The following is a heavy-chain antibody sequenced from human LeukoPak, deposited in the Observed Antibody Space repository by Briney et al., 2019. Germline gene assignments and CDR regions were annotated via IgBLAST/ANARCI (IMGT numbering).Heavy chain of an antibody. CDR3: ARGRGSRTGYNGDYLDY. V-gene: IGHV1-69*04. D-gene: IGHD5-18*01. Sequence: GASVKVSCKASGGTFSNYAINWVRQAPGQGLEWMGRITPILGLINYAQKFQGRVTITADKSTSTGYMEVTGLTSDNTAIYYCARGRGSRTGYNGDYLDYWGQGTLVTVSS. CDR2: ITPILGLI. J-gene: IGHJ4*02. CDR1: GGTFSNYA.